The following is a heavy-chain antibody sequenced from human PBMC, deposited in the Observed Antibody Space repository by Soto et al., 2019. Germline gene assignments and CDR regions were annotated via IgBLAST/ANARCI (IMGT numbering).Heavy chain of an antibody. CDR1: GFTFSSYW. D-gene: IGHD6-19*01. CDR3: ARIFSSGWYSDYYYGMDV. CDR2: IKQDGSEK. J-gene: IGHJ6*02. Sequence: GGSLRLSCAASGFTFSSYWMSWVRQAPGKGLEWVANIKQDGSEKYYVDSVKGRFTISRDNAKNSLYLQMNSLRAEDTAVYYCARIFSSGWYSDYYYGMDVWGQGTTVTVSS. V-gene: IGHV3-7*01.